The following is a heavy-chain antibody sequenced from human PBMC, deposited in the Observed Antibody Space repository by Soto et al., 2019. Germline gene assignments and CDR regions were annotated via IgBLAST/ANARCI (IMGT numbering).Heavy chain of an antibody. J-gene: IGHJ5*02. CDR2: IWYDGTTK. CDR1: GFSLSGYG. Sequence: QVQLVESGGGVVQPGRSLRLSCAVSGFSLSGYGMHWVRQAPGKGLEWVAGIWYDGTTKNYADSVKGRFTISRDSAKNTVYLQMDSLKGEDTAVYYCARDVDTTSHLNWFDPWGQGVLVTVSS. CDR3: ARDVDTTSHLNWFDP. D-gene: IGHD5-18*01. V-gene: IGHV3-33*01.